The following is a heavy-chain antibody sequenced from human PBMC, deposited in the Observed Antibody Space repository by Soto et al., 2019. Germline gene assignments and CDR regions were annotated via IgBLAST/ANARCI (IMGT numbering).Heavy chain of an antibody. CDR1: GFTFSSYA. CDR2: ISGSGGST. CDR3: AKPDIVVLPADPNWFDP. V-gene: IGHV3-23*01. D-gene: IGHD2-2*01. Sequence: LRLSCAASGFTFSSYAMSWVRQAPGKGLEWVSAISGSGGSTYYADSVKGRFTISRDNSKNTLYLQMNSLRAEDTAVYYCAKPDIVVLPADPNWFDPWGQGTLVTVSS. J-gene: IGHJ5*01.